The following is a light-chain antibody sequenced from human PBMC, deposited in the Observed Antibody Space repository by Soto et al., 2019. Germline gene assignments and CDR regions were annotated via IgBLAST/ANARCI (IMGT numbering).Light chain of an antibody. V-gene: IGLV1-44*01. J-gene: IGLJ1*01. CDR1: SSNIGSNT. Sequence: QSVLPQPPSAYGTPGQRVTISCSGSSSNIGSNTVNLYQQLPGTAPKLLIYSNNQRPSGVPDRFSGSKSGPSASLAISGLQSEDEADYYCAAWDDSLEGVFGTGTKLTVL. CDR3: AAWDDSLEGV. CDR2: SNN.